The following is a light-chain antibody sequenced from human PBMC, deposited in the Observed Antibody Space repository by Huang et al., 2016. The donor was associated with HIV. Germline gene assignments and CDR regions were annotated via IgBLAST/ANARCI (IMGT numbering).Light chain of an antibody. Sequence: ILMSQSPATLSVSPGDSATLSCRANQTVNNKVAWFQQKVGQRPRLIIYFASVRASSIVVPDRFLGRGSGTEFTLSITSVQSEDLAVYYCQQYFDWPWTFGQGTRV. CDR3: QQYFDWPWT. CDR2: FAS. V-gene: IGKV3-15*01. CDR1: QTVNNK. J-gene: IGKJ1*01.